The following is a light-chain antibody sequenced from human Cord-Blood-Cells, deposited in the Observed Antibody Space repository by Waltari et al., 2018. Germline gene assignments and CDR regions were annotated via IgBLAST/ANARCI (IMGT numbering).Light chain of an antibody. Sequence: EIVLMQSPGTLSLSPGERATLSCRASQSVSSSYLAWYQQKPGQAPRLLIYGASSRATGIPDRFSGSGSGTDFTLTISRLEPEDFAVYYCQQYGSSPRTFGQGP. CDR1: QSVSSSY. CDR3: QQYGSSPRT. CDR2: GAS. J-gene: IGKJ1*01. V-gene: IGKV3-20*01.